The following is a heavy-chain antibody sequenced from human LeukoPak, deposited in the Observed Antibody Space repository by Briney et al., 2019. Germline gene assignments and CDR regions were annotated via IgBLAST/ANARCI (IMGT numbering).Heavy chain of an antibody. J-gene: IGHJ6*03. CDR3: ARATAILGYMDV. D-gene: IGHD2/OR15-2a*01. Sequence: SETLSLTCAVYGGSFSGYYWSWIRQPPGKGLEWIGEINHSGSTNYNPSLKSRVTISVDTSKNQFSLKLSSVTAADTAVYYCARATAILGYMDVWGKGTTVTISS. V-gene: IGHV4-34*01. CDR2: INHSGST. CDR1: GGSFSGYY.